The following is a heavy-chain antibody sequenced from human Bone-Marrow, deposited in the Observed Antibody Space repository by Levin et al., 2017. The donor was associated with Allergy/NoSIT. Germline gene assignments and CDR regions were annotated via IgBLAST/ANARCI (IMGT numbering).Heavy chain of an antibody. J-gene: IGHJ5*02. CDR3: ARTPSGGSLNQKGWFDP. V-gene: IGHV3-23*01. CDR1: GFTFNIYA. Sequence: TGGSLRLSCAASGFTFNIYAMSWVRQAPGMRLEWVSSLSGSGGSTFYADSVMGRFTISRDNTNNTLYLQMNSLRAEDTALYYCARTPSGGSLNQKGWFDPWGQGILVTVS. D-gene: IGHD2-15*01. CDR2: LSGSGGST.